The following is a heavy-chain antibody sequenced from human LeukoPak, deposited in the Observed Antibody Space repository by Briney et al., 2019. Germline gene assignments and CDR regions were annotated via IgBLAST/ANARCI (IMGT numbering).Heavy chain of an antibody. Sequence: KPSETLSLTCSVSGGSIISGGSISSYSWTWLRQPPGKGLEWIGYVYYSWSTNYNPSLKSRVTIPLDTSKNHFSLKLSSVTAADTAVYYCAAMADSSIWFRIDYWGQGTLVTVSS. D-gene: IGHD6-13*01. CDR3: AAMADSSIWFRIDY. J-gene: IGHJ4*02. CDR2: VYYSWST. V-gene: IGHV4-61*03. CDR1: GGSIISGGSISSYS.